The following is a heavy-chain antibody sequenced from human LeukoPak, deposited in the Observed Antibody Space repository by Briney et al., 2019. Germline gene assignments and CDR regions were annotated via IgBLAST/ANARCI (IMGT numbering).Heavy chain of an antibody. Sequence: GASAKVSCKASGYTFTSYGISWVRQAPGQGLEWMGWISAYNGNTNYAQRLQGRVTMTTDTSTSTAYMELRSLRSDDTAVYYCARDDTYYYDSSQREDAFDIWGQGTMVTVSS. J-gene: IGHJ3*02. D-gene: IGHD3-22*01. CDR3: ARDDTYYYDSSQREDAFDI. CDR2: ISAYNGNT. V-gene: IGHV1-18*01. CDR1: GYTFTSYG.